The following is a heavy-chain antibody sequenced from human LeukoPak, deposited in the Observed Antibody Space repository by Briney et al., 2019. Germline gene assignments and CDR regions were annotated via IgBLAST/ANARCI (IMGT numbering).Heavy chain of an antibody. D-gene: IGHD3-22*01. CDR1: GFTFSSYE. CDR2: ISSSGSTI. Sequence: GGSLRLSCAASGFTFSSYEMNWVRQAPGKGLEWVSYISSSGSTIYYADSVKGRFTISRDNAKNSLYLQMNSLRAEDTALYYCAKDPISNYYDSSAYFYWGQGTLVTVSP. CDR3: AKDPISNYYDSSAYFY. J-gene: IGHJ4*02. V-gene: IGHV3-48*03.